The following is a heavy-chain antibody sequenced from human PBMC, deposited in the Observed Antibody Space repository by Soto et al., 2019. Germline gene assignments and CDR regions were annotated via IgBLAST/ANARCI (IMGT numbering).Heavy chain of an antibody. Sequence: PGESLKLSCKGSGYSFTNYLIHWVRQMPGKGLEWMGRIDPYGSDTNYNPAFQCLVTISADKSISTAYLHWVSLKASDTAIYYCARLTTLDLNVWGQGTTVTVS. CDR3: ARLTTLDLNV. CDR1: GYSFTNYL. D-gene: IGHD3-3*01. V-gene: IGHV5-10-1*01. J-gene: IGHJ6*02. CDR2: IDPYGSDT.